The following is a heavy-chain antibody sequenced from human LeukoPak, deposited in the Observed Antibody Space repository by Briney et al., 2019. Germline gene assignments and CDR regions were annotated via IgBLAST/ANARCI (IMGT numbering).Heavy chain of an antibody. V-gene: IGHV4-31*03. Sequence: PSETLSLTCTVAGGSFSSGADYWSWIRQHPGKGLEWIGYIYYSGSTYYNPSLQSRVTISIDTSKNQFSLKLSSVTAADPAVYYCARWQGSSSQMFDYWGQGTLVTVSS. D-gene: IGHD6-6*01. CDR1: GGSFSSGADY. CDR3: ARWQGSSSQMFDY. J-gene: IGHJ4*02. CDR2: IYYSGST.